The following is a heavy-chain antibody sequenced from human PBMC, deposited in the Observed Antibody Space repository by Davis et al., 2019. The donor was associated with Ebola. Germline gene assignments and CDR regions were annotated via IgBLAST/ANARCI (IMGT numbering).Heavy chain of an antibody. Sequence: PGGSLRLSCAASGFTFSSYWMHWVRQAPGKGLVWVSRINSDGSSTSYADSVKGRFTISRDNAKNTLYLQMNSLRAEDTAVYYCARDGRRSKAARQTYPIWGQGTLVTVSS. CDR1: GFTFSSYW. J-gene: IGHJ4*02. CDR3: ARDGRRSKAARQTYPI. D-gene: IGHD6-6*01. CDR2: INSDGSST. V-gene: IGHV3-74*01.